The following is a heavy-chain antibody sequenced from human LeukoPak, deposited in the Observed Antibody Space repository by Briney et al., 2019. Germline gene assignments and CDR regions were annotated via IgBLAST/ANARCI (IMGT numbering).Heavy chain of an antibody. D-gene: IGHD3-3*01. CDR1: GYTFTSYG. CDR3: ARDRYDFWSGHDSYYFDY. J-gene: IGHJ4*02. CDR2: INPNSGGT. V-gene: IGHV1-2*02. Sequence: ASVKVSCKASGYTFTSYGISWVRQAPGQGLEWMGWINPNSGGTNYAQKFQGRVTMTRDTSISTAYMELSRLRSDDTAVYYCARDRYDFWSGHDSYYFDYRGQGTLVTVSS.